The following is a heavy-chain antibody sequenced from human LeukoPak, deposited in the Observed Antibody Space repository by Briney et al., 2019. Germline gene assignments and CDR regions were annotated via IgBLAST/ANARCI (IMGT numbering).Heavy chain of an antibody. CDR1: GYTFTSYG. D-gene: IGHD6-19*01. CDR2: ISAYNGNT. J-gene: IGHJ4*02. V-gene: IGHV1-18*01. Sequence: ASVKVSCKASGYTFTSYGISWVRQAPGQGLEWMGWISAYNGNTNYAQKLQGRVTMTTDTSTSTAYMELRSLRSDDTAVYYCAKDPGSSGWYYFDYWGQGTLVTVSS. CDR3: AKDPGSSGWYYFDY.